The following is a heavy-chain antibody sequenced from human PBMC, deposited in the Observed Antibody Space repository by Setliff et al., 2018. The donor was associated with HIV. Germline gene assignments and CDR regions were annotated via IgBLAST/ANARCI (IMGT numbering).Heavy chain of an antibody. D-gene: IGHD3-16*01. CDR2: INQDESEK. Sequence: GGSLRLSCAVSGFIFRNYWMTWVRQAPGRGLEWVASINQDESEKYYVDSVKGRFTISRDNAQNSLYLQMNSLGAEDTAVYYCANGADYFDYWGQGTLVTVSS. CDR1: GFIFRNYW. CDR3: ANGADYFDY. J-gene: IGHJ4*02. V-gene: IGHV3-7*01.